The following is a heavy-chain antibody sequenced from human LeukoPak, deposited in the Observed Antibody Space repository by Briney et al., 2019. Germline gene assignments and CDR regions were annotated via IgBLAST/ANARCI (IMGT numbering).Heavy chain of an antibody. Sequence: PGGSLRLSCAASXXXXXXXXXXXVXXXPXKXXEXVXXXTXXXXYLYYXDSVKGRFTISRDNAKNSLYLQMTSLRAEDTAVYYCARPSVKYDSSGYQPNPFDYWGQGTLVTVSS. CDR2: XTXXXXYL. V-gene: IGHV3-21*01. D-gene: IGHD3-22*01. CDR3: ARPSVKYDSSGYQPNPFDY. CDR1: XXXXXXXX. J-gene: IGHJ4*02.